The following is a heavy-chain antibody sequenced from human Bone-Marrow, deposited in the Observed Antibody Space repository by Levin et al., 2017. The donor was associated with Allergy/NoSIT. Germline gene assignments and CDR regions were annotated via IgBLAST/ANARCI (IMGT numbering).Heavy chain of an antibody. CDR3: ARLSYGSGSVN. V-gene: IGHV1-2*02. D-gene: IGHD3-10*01. Sequence: ASVKVSCKASGYTFTDYYMHWVRQAPGQGLEWMGWINPNSGGTNYVQKFQGRVTMSRDTSISTGYMELSRLRSDDTAVYYCARLSYGSGSVNWGQGTLVTVSS. CDR2: INPNSGGT. J-gene: IGHJ4*02. CDR1: GYTFTDYY.